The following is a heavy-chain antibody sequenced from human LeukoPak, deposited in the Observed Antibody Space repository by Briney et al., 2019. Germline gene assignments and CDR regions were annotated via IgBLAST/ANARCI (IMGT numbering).Heavy chain of an antibody. CDR3: ARSRYSYAKQCFDY. CDR1: GGSISSYY. J-gene: IGHJ4*02. V-gene: IGHV4-59*08. Sequence: SETLSLTCTVSGGSISSYYWSWIRQPPGKGLEWIGYIYYSGSTNYNPSLKSRVTMSVDTSKNQFSLKLSSVTAADTAVYYCARSRYSYAKQCFDYWGQGTLVTVSS. CDR2: IYYSGST. D-gene: IGHD5-18*01.